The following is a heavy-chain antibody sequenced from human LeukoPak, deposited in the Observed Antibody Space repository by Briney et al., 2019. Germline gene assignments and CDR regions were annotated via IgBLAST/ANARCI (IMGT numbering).Heavy chain of an antibody. D-gene: IGHD3-22*01. CDR2: IRYDGGDK. Sequence: PGGSLRLSCAASGFTFISYGMHWVRQAPGKGLEWVAFIRYDGGDKDYADSVKGRFTISRDNAKNSLYLQMNSLRAEDTAVYCCARDPRYYDSSGFSAGGVGFADYWGQGTLVTVSS. CDR1: GFTFISYG. V-gene: IGHV3-30*02. J-gene: IGHJ4*02. CDR3: ARDPRYYDSSGFSAGGVGFADY.